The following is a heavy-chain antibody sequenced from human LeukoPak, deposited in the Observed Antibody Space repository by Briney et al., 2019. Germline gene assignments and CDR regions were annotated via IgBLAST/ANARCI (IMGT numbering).Heavy chain of an antibody. CDR1: GFTFSSYT. CDR3: ARIPFGELFGGWFDP. V-gene: IGHV3-48*04. Sequence: GGSLRLSCAASGFTFSSYTMNWVRQAPGKGLEWVSYISSSSSTIYYAASVKGRFTISRDNAKNSLYLQMNSLRAEDTAVYYCARIPFGELFGGWFDPWGQGTLVTVSS. J-gene: IGHJ5*02. D-gene: IGHD3-10*01. CDR2: ISSSSSTI.